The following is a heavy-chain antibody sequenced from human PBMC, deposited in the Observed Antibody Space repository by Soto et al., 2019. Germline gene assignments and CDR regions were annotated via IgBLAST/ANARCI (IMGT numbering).Heavy chain of an antibody. V-gene: IGHV1-46*03. CDR1: GYTFTSYY. CDR2: INPSGGST. D-gene: IGHD3-22*01. J-gene: IGHJ4*02. CDR3: ARDLTYYYDSSGYYFDY. Sequence: ASVKVSCKASGYTFTSYYMHWVRHAPGQGLEWMGIINPSGGSTSYAQKFQGRVTMTRDTSTSTVYMELSSLRSEDTAVYYCARDLTYYYDSSGYYFDYWGQGTLVTVPS.